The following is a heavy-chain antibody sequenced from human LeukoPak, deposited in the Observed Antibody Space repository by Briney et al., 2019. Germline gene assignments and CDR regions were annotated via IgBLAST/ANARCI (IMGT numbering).Heavy chain of an antibody. CDR2: ISSSGST. CDR1: GDSISSGDYY. V-gene: IGHV4-61*02. CDR3: ARTVGITMVRGVIWWFDP. D-gene: IGHD3-10*01. Sequence: PSETLSLTCTVSGDSISSGDYYWSWIRQPAGKGLEWIGRISSSGSTNYNPSLKSRVTISVDTSKNQFSLKLSSVTAADTAVYYCARTVGITMVRGVIWWFDPWGQGTLVTVSS. J-gene: IGHJ5*02.